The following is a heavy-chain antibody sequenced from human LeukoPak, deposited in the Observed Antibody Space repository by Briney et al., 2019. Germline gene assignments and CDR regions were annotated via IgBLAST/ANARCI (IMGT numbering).Heavy chain of an antibody. CDR2: IYHSGTT. CDR3: ARVRGYCSSGSCGMDV. V-gene: IGHV4-38-2*02. Sequence: RTSETLSLTCTVSGYSISSGYYWGWIRQPPGKGLEWIGSIYHSGTTYYNPSLKSRVTISVDASKNQFSLKLSSVTAADTAVYYCARVRGYCSSGSCGMDVWGQGTTVTVSS. J-gene: IGHJ6*02. CDR1: GYSISSGYY. D-gene: IGHD2-15*01.